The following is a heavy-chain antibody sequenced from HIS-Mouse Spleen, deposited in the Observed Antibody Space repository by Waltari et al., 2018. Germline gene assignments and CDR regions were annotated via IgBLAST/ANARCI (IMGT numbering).Heavy chain of an antibody. CDR1: GGSISSSSYY. D-gene: IGHD3-10*01. V-gene: IGHV4-39*07. CDR3: ARAYYYGSGSYYKGYFDY. Sequence: QLQLQESGPGLVKPSETLSLTCTVSGGSISSSSYYWGWTRQPPGKGLEWIGSIYYSGSTDSNPSLKSRVTISVDTSKNQFSLKLSSVTAADTAVYYCARAYYYGSGSYYKGYFDYWGQGTLVTVSS. CDR2: IYYSGST. J-gene: IGHJ4*02.